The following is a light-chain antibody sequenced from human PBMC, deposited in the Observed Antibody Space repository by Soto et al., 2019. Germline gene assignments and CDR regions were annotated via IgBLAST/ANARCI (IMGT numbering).Light chain of an antibody. Sequence: DIQLTQSPSFLSASVGDRVTITCRASQGISSYLAWYQQKPGKAPKLLIYAASTLQSGVLSRFSGSGSGTEFTLTISSLQPEDFATYYCQQLNSYPPTFGQGTKLEIK. CDR2: AAS. V-gene: IGKV1-9*01. CDR3: QQLNSYPPT. J-gene: IGKJ2*01. CDR1: QGISSY.